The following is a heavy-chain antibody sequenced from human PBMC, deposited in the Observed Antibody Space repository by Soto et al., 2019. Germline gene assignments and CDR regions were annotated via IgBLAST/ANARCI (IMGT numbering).Heavy chain of an antibody. CDR3: ARDLDDYVWGSYPSPDSFDI. Sequence: EASVKVSCKASGYTFTSYGISWVRQAPGQGLEWMGWISAYNGNTKYAQKLQGRVTMTTDTSTRTAYMELRSLRSDDTAVYYCARDLDDYVWGSYPSPDSFDIWGQGTMVTVS. CDR2: ISAYNGNT. J-gene: IGHJ3*02. V-gene: IGHV1-18*01. D-gene: IGHD3-16*02. CDR1: GYTFTSYG.